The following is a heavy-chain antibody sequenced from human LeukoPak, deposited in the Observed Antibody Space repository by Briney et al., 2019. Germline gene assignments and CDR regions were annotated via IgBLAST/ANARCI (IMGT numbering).Heavy chain of an antibody. CDR3: ARDKASYFDL. Sequence: GGSLRLSCAASGFTFSGHGMHWVRQAPGKGLEWVAMIWFDGSKKYYTASVKGRFTISRDNSKNTLDLQMNSLRAEDTAVYYCARDKASYFDLWGQGVLVTVSS. V-gene: IGHV3-33*01. J-gene: IGHJ4*02. CDR1: GFTFSGHG. CDR2: IWFDGSKK.